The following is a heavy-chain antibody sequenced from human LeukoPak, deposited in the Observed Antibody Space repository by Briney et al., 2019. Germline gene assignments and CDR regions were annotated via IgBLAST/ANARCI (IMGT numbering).Heavy chain of an antibody. CDR1: GFTFTSFY. V-gene: IGHV3-7*01. Sequence: PGGSLRLSCVASGFTFTSFYKSWVRQAPGKGLEWVANINLDGSEQYYVDSVKGRFTISRDNAKNSLYLQMNSLWAEDTAVYYCAREVAVGIGAYNFWGQGTLVTVSS. J-gene: IGHJ4*02. D-gene: IGHD6-13*01. CDR2: INLDGSEQ. CDR3: AREVAVGIGAYNF.